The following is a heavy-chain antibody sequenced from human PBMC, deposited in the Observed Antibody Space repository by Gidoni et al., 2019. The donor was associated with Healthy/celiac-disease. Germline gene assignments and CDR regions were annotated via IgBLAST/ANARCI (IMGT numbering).Heavy chain of an antibody. CDR1: GFTFSSYA. V-gene: IGHV3-23*01. D-gene: IGHD2-2*01. CDR2: ISGSGGST. J-gene: IGHJ6*02. Sequence: EVQLLESGGGLVQPGGSLRLSCAASGFTFSSYAMSWVRQAPGKGLEWVSAISGSGGSTYDADSVKGRFTISRDNSKNTLYLQMNSLRAEDTAVYYCAMGGDIVVVPAGYGMDVWGQGTTVTVSS. CDR3: AMGGDIVVVPAGYGMDV.